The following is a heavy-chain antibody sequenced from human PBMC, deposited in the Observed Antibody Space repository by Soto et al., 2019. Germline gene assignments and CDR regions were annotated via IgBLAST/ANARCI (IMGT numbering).Heavy chain of an antibody. V-gene: IGHV6-1*01. CDR1: GDSVSSNSAA. D-gene: IGHD5-18*01. Sequence: SQTLALTCAISGDSVSSNSAAWNWIRQSPSRGLEWLGRTYYRSKWYNDYAVSVKSRITINPDTSKNQFSLQLNSVTPEDTAVYHCAGAVDTAMVTSPAWFDPWGQGTLVTVSS. CDR2: TYYRSKWYN. CDR3: AGAVDTAMVTSPAWFDP. J-gene: IGHJ5*02.